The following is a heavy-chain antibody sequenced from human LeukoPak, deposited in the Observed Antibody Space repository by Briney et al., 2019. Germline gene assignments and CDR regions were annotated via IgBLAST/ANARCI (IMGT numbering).Heavy chain of an antibody. CDR1: GYTFTSYG. V-gene: IGHV1-18*01. Sequence: GASVKVSCKASGYTFTSYGISWVRQAPGQGLEWMGWISAYNGNTNYAQKLQGRVTMTTDTSTSTAYMEPRSLRSDDTAVYYCARVVYYYDSSGYLPYPDYWGQGTLVTVSS. CDR2: ISAYNGNT. CDR3: ARVVYYYDSSGYLPYPDY. J-gene: IGHJ4*02. D-gene: IGHD3-22*01.